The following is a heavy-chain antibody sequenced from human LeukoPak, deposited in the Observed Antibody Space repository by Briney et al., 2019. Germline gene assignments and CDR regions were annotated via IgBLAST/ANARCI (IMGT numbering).Heavy chain of an antibody. V-gene: IGHV4-59*01. J-gene: IGHJ4*02. D-gene: IGHD6-19*01. CDR3: ARDPRGSSGGFDY. CDR2: IYYSGST. CDR1: GGSISSYY. Sequence: SETLSLTCTVSGGSISSYYWSWIRQPPGKGLEWIGYIYYSGSTSYNPSLKSRVTISVDMSKNQFSLKLSSVTAADTAVYYCARDPRGSSGGFDYWGQGTLVTVSS.